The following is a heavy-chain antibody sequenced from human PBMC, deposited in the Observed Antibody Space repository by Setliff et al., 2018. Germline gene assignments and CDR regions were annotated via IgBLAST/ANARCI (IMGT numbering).Heavy chain of an antibody. J-gene: IGHJ6*03. CDR2: TIPMFGTT. CDR3: VREGVDSRSSTDYRYYMDV. D-gene: IGHD3-22*01. Sequence: SVTVSCKASGATFSSHGISWVRQAPGQGLEWMGGTIPMFGTTEYAQKFQGRLTIITDESTNTAFMQLSSLRSDDTAVYYCVREGVDSRSSTDYRYYMDVWGKGTTVTVSS. V-gene: IGHV1-69*05. CDR1: GATFSSHG.